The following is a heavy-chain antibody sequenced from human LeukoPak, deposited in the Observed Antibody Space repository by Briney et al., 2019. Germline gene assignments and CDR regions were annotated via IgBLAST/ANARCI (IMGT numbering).Heavy chain of an antibody. CDR2: IIPIFGTA. D-gene: IGHD2-2*01. CDR1: GYTFTSYA. V-gene: IGHV1-69*13. Sequence: SVKVSCKASGYTFTSYAISWVRQAPGQGLEWMGGIIPIFGTANYAQKFQGRVTITADESTSTAYMELSSLRSEDTAVYYCARRGYCSSTSCRGLARYFDYWGQGTLVTVSS. J-gene: IGHJ4*02. CDR3: ARRGYCSSTSCRGLARYFDY.